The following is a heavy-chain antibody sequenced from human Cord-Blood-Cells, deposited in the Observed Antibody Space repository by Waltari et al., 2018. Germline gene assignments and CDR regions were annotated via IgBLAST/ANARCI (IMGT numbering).Heavy chain of an antibody. V-gene: IGHV4-34*01. CDR2: SNHSGST. CDR1: GGSFSGYY. D-gene: IGHD7-27*01. J-gene: IGHJ5*02. Sequence: QVQLQQWGAGLLKPSETLSLTCAVYGGSFSGYYWSWIRQPPGKGVEWIGESNHSGSTNYNPSLKSRVTISVDTSKNQFSLKLGSVTAADTAVDYCARYSWGPYNWFDPWGQGTLVTVSS. CDR3: ARYSWGPYNWFDP.